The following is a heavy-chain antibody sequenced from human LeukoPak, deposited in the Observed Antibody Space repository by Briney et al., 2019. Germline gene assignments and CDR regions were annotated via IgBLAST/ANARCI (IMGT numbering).Heavy chain of an antibody. CDR2: INPNSGGT. Sequence: ASVKVSCKASGYTFTGYYMHWVRQAPGQGLEWMGWINPNSGGTNYAQKFQGRVTMTRDTSISTAYMELSRLRSDDTAVYYCASELWFGETYYYYGMDVWGQGTTVTVSS. V-gene: IGHV1-2*02. CDR3: ASELWFGETYYYYGMDV. CDR1: GYTFTGYY. D-gene: IGHD3-10*01. J-gene: IGHJ6*02.